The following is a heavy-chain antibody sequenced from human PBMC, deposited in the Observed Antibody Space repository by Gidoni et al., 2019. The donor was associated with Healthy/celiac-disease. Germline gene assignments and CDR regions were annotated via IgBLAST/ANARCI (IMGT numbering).Heavy chain of an antibody. D-gene: IGHD2-2*01. V-gene: IGHV4-34*01. Sequence: QVQLQQWGAGLLKPSETLSLTCAVYGGSFSAYYWSWIRQPPGKGLEWIGEINHSGSTNYNPSLKSRVTISVDTSKNQFSLKLSSVTAADTAVYYCARVVVVPAAKRSNYYYGMDVWGQGTTVTVSS. CDR1: GGSFSAYY. CDR2: INHSGST. CDR3: ARVVVVPAAKRSNYYYGMDV. J-gene: IGHJ6*02.